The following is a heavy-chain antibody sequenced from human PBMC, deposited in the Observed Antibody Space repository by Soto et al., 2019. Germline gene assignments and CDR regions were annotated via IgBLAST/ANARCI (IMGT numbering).Heavy chain of an antibody. CDR3: AREGVATYYYYGMDV. D-gene: IGHD5-12*01. CDR2: ISTYNGDT. V-gene: IGHV1-18*01. Sequence: QVQLVQSGAEVKKPGASVKVSCKASGYTFTRSGISWVRQAPGQGLEWMGWISTYNGDTNYVQTFQGRVTMTTDTSTSTVHMEVRSLRSDDTAVYYCAREGVATYYYYGMDVWGQGTPVTVSS. CDR1: GYTFTRSG. J-gene: IGHJ6*02.